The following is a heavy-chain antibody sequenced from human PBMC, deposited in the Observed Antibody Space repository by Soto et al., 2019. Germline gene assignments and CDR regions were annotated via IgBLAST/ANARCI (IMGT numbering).Heavy chain of an antibody. J-gene: IGHJ6*02. Sequence: GSLRLSCAASGLTFSSYAMSLIRQAPGKGLEWVSVISSSGSSIYYSDSVKGRFTICRDNSKNTLYLQMNSLRAEDTAVYYCAKELEYYGAGSYYDYYYGMDVWGQGTRVTVSS. D-gene: IGHD3-10*01. CDR3: AKELEYYGAGSYYDYYYGMDV. CDR1: GLTFSSYA. CDR2: ISSSGSSI. V-gene: IGHV3-23*01.